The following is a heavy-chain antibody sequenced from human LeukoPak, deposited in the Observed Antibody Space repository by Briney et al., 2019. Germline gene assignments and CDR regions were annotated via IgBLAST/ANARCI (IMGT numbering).Heavy chain of an antibody. CDR3: TRGSNWSFDS. CDR1: GFTFRSFW. D-gene: IGHD5-24*01. Sequence: GGSLRLSCAASGFTFRSFWMGWVRQAPGKGLVWVSEINPDGSHTNYADSVKGRFTISRDNAKNTLYLQMNSLRVEDTAVYYCTRGSNWSFDSWGQGTLATVSP. V-gene: IGHV3-74*01. CDR2: INPDGSHT. J-gene: IGHJ4*02.